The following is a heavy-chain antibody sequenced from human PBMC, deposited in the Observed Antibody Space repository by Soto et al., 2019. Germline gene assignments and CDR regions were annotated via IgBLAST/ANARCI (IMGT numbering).Heavy chain of an antibody. V-gene: IGHV4-4*02. CDR2: IHHGGNI. Sequence: SETLSLTCAASGDTIISSNWRQWVHQSPDKGLEWIGYIHHGGNINYNPSLKSRVTISMDKYKNQFSLKLNSVTAADTAVYYCARVRKYCSRTNCYLDPWGQGTLVTVSS. D-gene: IGHD2-2*01. CDR3: ARVRKYCSRTNCYLDP. CDR1: GDTIISSNW. J-gene: IGHJ5*02.